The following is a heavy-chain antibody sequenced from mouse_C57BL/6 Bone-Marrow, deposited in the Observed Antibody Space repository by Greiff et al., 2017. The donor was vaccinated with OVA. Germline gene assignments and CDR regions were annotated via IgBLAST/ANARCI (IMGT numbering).Heavy chain of an antibody. Sequence: VQLKQSGPGLVKPSQSLSLTCSVTGYSITSGYYWNWIRQFPGNKLEWMGYISYDGSNNYNPSLKNRISITRDTSKNQFFLKLNSVTTEDTATYYCARVCNGYYEGLFAYWGQGTLVTVSA. CDR3: ARVCNGYYEGLFAY. J-gene: IGHJ3*01. CDR2: ISYDGSN. D-gene: IGHD2-3*01. V-gene: IGHV3-6*01. CDR1: GYSITSGYY.